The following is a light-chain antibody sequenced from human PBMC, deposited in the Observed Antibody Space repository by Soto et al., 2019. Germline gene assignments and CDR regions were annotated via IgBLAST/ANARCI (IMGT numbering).Light chain of an antibody. V-gene: IGKV1-5*03. CDR3: QQYNSYPPLT. CDR2: KAS. J-gene: IGKJ4*01. CDR1: QSISSW. Sequence: DIQMTQSPSTLSAYVGDRVTITCRASQSISSWLTWYQQKPGKAPKLLIYKASSLESGVPSRFSGSGSGTEFTLTISSLQPDDFATYYCQQYNSYPPLTFGGGTKVEIK.